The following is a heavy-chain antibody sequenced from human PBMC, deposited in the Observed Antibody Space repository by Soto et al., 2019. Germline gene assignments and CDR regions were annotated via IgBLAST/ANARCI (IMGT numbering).Heavy chain of an antibody. J-gene: IGHJ5*02. V-gene: IGHV3-30-3*01. D-gene: IGHD1-26*01. Sequence: GGSLRLSCAASGFTFSSYAMHWVRQAPGKGLEWVAVISYDGSNKYYADSVKGRFTISRDNSKNTLYLQMNSLRAEDTAVYYCASSGSYQYNWFDPWGQGTLVTVS. CDR1: GFTFSSYA. CDR2: ISYDGSNK. CDR3: ASSGSYQYNWFDP.